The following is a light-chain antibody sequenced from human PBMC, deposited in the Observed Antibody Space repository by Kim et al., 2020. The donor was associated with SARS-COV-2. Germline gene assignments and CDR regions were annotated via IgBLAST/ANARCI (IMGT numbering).Light chain of an antibody. CDR2: QDS. V-gene: IGLV3-1*01. CDR3: QAWDSSTVV. CDR1: KLGDEY. Sequence: SVSPGQTPSITCSGDKLGDEYTCWYQQKPGQSPVLVIYQDSKRPSGVPERFSGSNSGNTATLTISGAQAMDEADYYCQAWDSSTVVFGGGTQLTVL. J-gene: IGLJ2*01.